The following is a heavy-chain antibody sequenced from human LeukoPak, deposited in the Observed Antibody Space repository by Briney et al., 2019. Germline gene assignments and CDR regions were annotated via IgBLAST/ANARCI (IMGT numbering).Heavy chain of an antibody. CDR2: VYYSGST. D-gene: IGHD6-13*01. Sequence: WETLSLTCSVSGGSISSSTYYWGWIRQPPGKGLEWIGNVYYSGSTYYNLSLKTRVTISADTSKNQFSLKLSSVTAADTAVYYCARAGSSSWYRYAWFDPWGQGTLVTVSS. V-gene: IGHV4-39*01. CDR3: ARAGSSSWYRYAWFDP. J-gene: IGHJ5*02. CDR1: GGSISSSTYY.